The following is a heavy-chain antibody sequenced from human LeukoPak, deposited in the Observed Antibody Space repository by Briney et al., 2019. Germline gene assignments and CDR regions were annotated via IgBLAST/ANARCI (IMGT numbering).Heavy chain of an antibody. V-gene: IGHV1-69*04. Sequence: SVKVSCKASGGTFSSYAISWVRQAPGQGLEWMGRIIPILGIANYAQKFEGRVTITADKSTSTAYMERSSLRSEDTAVYYCASLYYDFWSGYPDYGMDVWGQGTTVTVSS. CDR3: ASLYYDFWSGYPDYGMDV. D-gene: IGHD3-3*01. CDR2: IIPILGIA. J-gene: IGHJ6*02. CDR1: GGTFSSYA.